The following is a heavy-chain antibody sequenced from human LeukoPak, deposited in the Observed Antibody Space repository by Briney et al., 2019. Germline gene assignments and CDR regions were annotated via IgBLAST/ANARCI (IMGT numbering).Heavy chain of an antibody. D-gene: IGHD6-19*01. V-gene: IGHV4-59*01. CDR2: IYYSGST. CDR1: GGSISSYY. CDR3: ARGEAVAGIIDY. Sequence: SETLSLTCTVSGGSISSYYCSWIRQPPGKGLEWIGYIYYSGSTNYNPSLKSRVTISVDTSKNQFSLKLSSVTAADTAVYYCARGEAVAGIIDYWGQGTLVTVSS. J-gene: IGHJ4*02.